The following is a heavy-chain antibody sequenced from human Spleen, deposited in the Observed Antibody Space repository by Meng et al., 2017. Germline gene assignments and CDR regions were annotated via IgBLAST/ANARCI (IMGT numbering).Heavy chain of an antibody. CDR3: ARSPTQPLTGYLSVRFDY. V-gene: IGHV3-30*04. Sequence: LSLTCAASGFTFSSYAMHWVRQAPGKGLEWVAVISYDGSNKYYADSVKGRFTISRDNSKNTLYLQMNSLRAEDTAVYYCARSPTQPLTGYLSVRFDYWGQGTLVTVSS. D-gene: IGHD2-15*01. J-gene: IGHJ4*02. CDR2: ISYDGSNK. CDR1: GFTFSSYA.